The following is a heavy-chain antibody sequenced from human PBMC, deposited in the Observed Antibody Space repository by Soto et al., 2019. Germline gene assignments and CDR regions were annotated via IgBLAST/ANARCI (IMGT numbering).Heavy chain of an antibody. CDR2: MYNTGST. J-gene: IGHJ6*02. CDR1: GSSISGYY. Sequence: PSETLSLTCTVSGSSISGYYRSWIRQPPGKGLEWIGYMYNTGSTVYNPSFKSRVTISVDTSKNQFSLKLNSVTAADTAVYYCARDLWGYCGTDCYPLDVWGQGTTVT. V-gene: IGHV4-59*01. D-gene: IGHD2-21*02. CDR3: ARDLWGYCGTDCYPLDV.